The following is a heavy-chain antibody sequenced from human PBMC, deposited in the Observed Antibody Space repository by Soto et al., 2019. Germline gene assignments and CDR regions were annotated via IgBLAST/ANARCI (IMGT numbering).Heavy chain of an antibody. D-gene: IGHD2-2*01. CDR2: IYYSGST. J-gene: IGHJ3*02. CDR3: ARVACSSTSCYVFGAFDI. V-gene: IGHV4-59*08. Sequence: QVQLQESGPGLVKPSETLSLTCTVSGGSISSYYWSWIRQPPGKGLEWIGYIYYSGSTNYNPSLKSRATISVDTSKNQFSLNLSSVTAADTAVYYCARVACSSTSCYVFGAFDIWGQGTMVTVSS. CDR1: GGSISSYY.